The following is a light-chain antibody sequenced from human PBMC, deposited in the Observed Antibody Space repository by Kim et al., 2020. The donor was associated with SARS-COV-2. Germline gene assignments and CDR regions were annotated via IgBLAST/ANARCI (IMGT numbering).Light chain of an antibody. CDR2: NNN. Sequence: QRVAISCAGGRFNVGGRFDVHWYHHLPGAVPKLLIYNNNNRPSGGPERFSGSKSGTSTSLAITGLQAEDEAVYYCQSYDSSLSASVFGGGTQLTVL. J-gene: IGLJ7*01. CDR1: RFNVGGRFD. CDR3: QSYDSSLSASV. V-gene: IGLV1-40*01.